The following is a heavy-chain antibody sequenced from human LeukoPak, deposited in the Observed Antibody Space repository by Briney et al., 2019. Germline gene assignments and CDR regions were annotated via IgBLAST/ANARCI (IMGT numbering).Heavy chain of an antibody. J-gene: IGHJ6*03. CDR3: AKEGGRPYGSGSYYSYYYYMDV. V-gene: IGHV3-30*02. Sequence: GGSLRLSCAASGFTFSSYGMHWVRQAPGKGLEWVAFIRYDGSNKYYADSVKGRFTISRDNCKNTLYLQMNSLRAEDTAVYYCAKEGGRPYGSGSYYSYYYYMDVWGKGTTVTISS. CDR1: GFTFSSYG. CDR2: IRYDGSNK. D-gene: IGHD3-10*01.